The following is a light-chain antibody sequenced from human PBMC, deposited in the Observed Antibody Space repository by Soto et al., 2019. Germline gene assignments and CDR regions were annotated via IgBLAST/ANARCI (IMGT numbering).Light chain of an antibody. Sequence: ETVITQSPTTLSVSRGERATLSFRASQSVGTNLAWYEQKPGQGPSIVIFGASSSSTCVPARFSGSGSGTELSLTINRLQSEDFAVYFCQQYHNLPLTFGPATMVDVK. CDR2: GAS. CDR1: QSVGTN. J-gene: IGKJ3*01. CDR3: QQYHNLPLT. V-gene: IGKV3-15*01.